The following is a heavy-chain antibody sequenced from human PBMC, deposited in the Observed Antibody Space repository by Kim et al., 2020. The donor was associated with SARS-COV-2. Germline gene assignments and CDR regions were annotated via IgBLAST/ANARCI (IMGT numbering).Heavy chain of an antibody. D-gene: IGHD3-22*01. CDR1: GYSFTSYW. J-gene: IGHJ4*02. CDR2: IYPGDSDT. V-gene: IGHV5-51*01. CDR3: ATMGYYDSSGYFTFSPFDY. Sequence: GESLKISCKGSGYSFTSYWIAWVRQMPGKRLEWMGIIYPGDSDTRYSPSFQGQVTISADKSISTAYLQWSSLKASDTAMYYCATMGYYDSSGYFTFSPFDYWGQGTLVTVSS.